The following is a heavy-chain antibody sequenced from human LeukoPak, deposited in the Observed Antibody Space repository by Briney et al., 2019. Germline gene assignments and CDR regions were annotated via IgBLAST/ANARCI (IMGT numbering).Heavy chain of an antibody. CDR3: ARDGDLGHY. V-gene: IGHV4-30-2*01. CDR2: IYHSGST. CDR1: GGSISSGGYY. Sequence: SETLSLTCTVSGGSISSGGYYWSWIRQPPGKGLEWIGYIYHSGSTYYNPSLKSRVTISVDTSKNQFSLKLSSVTAADTAVYYCARDGDLGHYWGQGTLVTVSS. D-gene: IGHD4-17*01. J-gene: IGHJ4*02.